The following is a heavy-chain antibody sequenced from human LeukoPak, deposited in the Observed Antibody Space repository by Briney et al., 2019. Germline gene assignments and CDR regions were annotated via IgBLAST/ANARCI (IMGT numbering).Heavy chain of an antibody. Sequence: SETLSLTCTVSGYSISSGYYWGWIRQPPGKGLEWIGSIYHSGSTYYNPSLKSRVTISVDTSKNQFSLKLSSVTAADTAVYYCARDDTMFGGDWFDPWGQGTLVTVSS. V-gene: IGHV4-38-2*02. CDR3: ARDDTMFGGDWFDP. CDR2: IYHSGST. J-gene: IGHJ5*02. D-gene: IGHD3-3*01. CDR1: GYSISSGYY.